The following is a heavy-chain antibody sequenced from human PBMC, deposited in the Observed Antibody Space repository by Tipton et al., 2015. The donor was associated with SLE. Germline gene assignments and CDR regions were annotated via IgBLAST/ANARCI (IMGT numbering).Heavy chain of an antibody. CDR1: GFTFSSYE. V-gene: IGHV3-48*03. Sequence: SLRLSCAASGFTFSSYEMNWVRQAPGKGLEWISYISSSGKTIHYADSVKGRFTISRDNAKNSLYLQMSSLRAEDTTVYYCARGGPDAYSGHYYSYMDVWGQGTTVTVSS. D-gene: IGHD5-24*01. CDR2: ISSSGKTI. CDR3: ARGGPDAYSGHYYSYMDV. J-gene: IGHJ6*02.